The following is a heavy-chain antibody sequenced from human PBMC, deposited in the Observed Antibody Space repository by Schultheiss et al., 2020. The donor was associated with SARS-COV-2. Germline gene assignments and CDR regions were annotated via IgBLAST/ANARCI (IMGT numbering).Heavy chain of an antibody. CDR2: IIPIFGTA. CDR1: GGTFSSNA. Sequence: SVKVSCKASGGTFSSNAISWVRQAPGQGLEWMGGIIPIFGTANYAQKFQGRVTITADESTSTAYMELSSLRSEDTAVYYCAARGGVLYYYGMDVWGQGTTVTVSS. V-gene: IGHV1-69*13. CDR3: AARGGVLYYYGMDV. D-gene: IGHD3-10*01. J-gene: IGHJ6*02.